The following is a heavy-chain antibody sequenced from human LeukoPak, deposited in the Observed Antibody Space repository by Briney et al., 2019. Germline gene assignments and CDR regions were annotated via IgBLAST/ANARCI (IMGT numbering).Heavy chain of an antibody. J-gene: IGHJ4*02. Sequence: GGSVKVSCTASGYTFIDYYMHWVRQAPGQGLEWIGWISSNSGGTKSVQKFQGRVTMTRDTSITTVYMELSGVSFDDTAVYYCARGGERYAVDYWGQGTLVIVSS. CDR1: GYTFIDYY. CDR3: ARGGERYAVDY. CDR2: ISSNSGGT. V-gene: IGHV1-2*02. D-gene: IGHD2-21*01.